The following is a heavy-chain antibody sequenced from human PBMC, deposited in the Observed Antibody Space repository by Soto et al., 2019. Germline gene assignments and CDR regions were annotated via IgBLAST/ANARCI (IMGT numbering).Heavy chain of an antibody. V-gene: IGHV4-4*02. CDR1: GGSISSSNW. D-gene: IGHD1-1*01. J-gene: IGHJ6*02. CDR2: IYHSGST. Sequence: PSETLSLTCAVSGGSISSSNWWSWVRQPPGKGLEWIGEIYHSGSTNYNPSLKSRVTISVDKSKNQFSLKLSSVTAADTAVYYCARDAGTTGGYYCYYGMDVWGQGTTVTVSS. CDR3: ARDAGTTGGYYCYYGMDV.